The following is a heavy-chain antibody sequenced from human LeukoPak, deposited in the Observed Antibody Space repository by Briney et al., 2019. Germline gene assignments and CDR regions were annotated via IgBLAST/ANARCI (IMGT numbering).Heavy chain of an antibody. V-gene: IGHV3-21*01. CDR2: ISSSSSYI. Sequence: GGSLRLSCAASGFTFSSHSMNWVRQAPGKGLEWVSSISSSSSYIYYADSVKGRFTISRDNAKNSLYLQMNSLRAEDTAVYYCARVGWFGELIPDCWGQGTLVTVSS. J-gene: IGHJ4*02. CDR3: ARVGWFGELIPDC. CDR1: GFTFSSHS. D-gene: IGHD3-10*01.